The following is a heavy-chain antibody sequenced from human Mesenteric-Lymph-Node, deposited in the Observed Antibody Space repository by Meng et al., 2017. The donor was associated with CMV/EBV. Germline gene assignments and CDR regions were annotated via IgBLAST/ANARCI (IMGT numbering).Heavy chain of an antibody. Sequence: GFTFSAYAMNWGRQAPGKGLGWVALISLDVTNKYYADSVKGRFTISRDNSKNTLSLQMNSLRAEDTAVYYCARGTHYDFWSHYFFDYWGLGTLVTVSS. D-gene: IGHD3-3*01. CDR3: ARGTHYDFWSHYFFDY. CDR1: GFTFSAYA. CDR2: ISLDVTNK. V-gene: IGHV3-30-3*01. J-gene: IGHJ4*02.